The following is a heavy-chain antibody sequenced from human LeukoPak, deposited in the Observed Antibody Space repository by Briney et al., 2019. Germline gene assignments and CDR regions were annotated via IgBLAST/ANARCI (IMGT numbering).Heavy chain of an antibody. CDR3: ARAVGPFDY. D-gene: IGHD1-26*01. J-gene: IGHJ4*02. V-gene: IGHV3-33*08. CDR2: IWYDGSNK. CDR1: GFTFSSYS. Sequence: GGSLRLSCAASGFTFSSYSMNWVRQAPGRGLEWVAVIWYDGSNKYYADSMKGRFTISRDNSKNTLYLQMNNLRAEDTGVYYCARAVGPFDYWGQGTLVTVSS.